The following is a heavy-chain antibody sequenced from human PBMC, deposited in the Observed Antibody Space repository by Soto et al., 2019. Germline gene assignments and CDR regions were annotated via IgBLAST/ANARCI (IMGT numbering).Heavy chain of an antibody. V-gene: IGHV6-1*01. D-gene: IGHD2-2*01. J-gene: IGHJ6*02. Sequence: SETLSLTCAISGDSVSESSVSWNWIRQSPSRGLEWLGRTNYGSKWSYAYAESVRSRITISADTSKNQISLHLTSMTAEDTAVFYFERGYCSSTSCPTIYGMDVWGQGTTVTVS. CDR3: ERGYCSSTSCPTIYGMDV. CDR1: GDSVSESSVS. CDR2: TNYGSKWSY.